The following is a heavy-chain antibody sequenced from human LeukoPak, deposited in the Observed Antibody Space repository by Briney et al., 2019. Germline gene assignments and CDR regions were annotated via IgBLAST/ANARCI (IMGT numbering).Heavy chain of an antibody. J-gene: IGHJ4*02. CDR1: GFTFSNYA. D-gene: IGHD6-13*01. V-gene: IGHV3-23*01. CDR3: VRGVGVSRFNYLDS. CDR2: ISGSGGYT. Sequence: GGSLRLSCAASGFTFSNYAMSWVRQAPGKGLEWVSGISGSGGYTYYADSVQGRFTVSRDNSKNTLYLQMNSLRDDDTAVYYCVRGVGVSRFNYLDSWGQGTLVIVSS.